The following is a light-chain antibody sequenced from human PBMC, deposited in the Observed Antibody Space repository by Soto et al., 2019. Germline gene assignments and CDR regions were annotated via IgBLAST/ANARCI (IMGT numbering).Light chain of an antibody. CDR1: QSISSN. CDR3: QQYNNWPRT. V-gene: IGKV3-15*01. Sequence: EIVMTQSPATLSVSPGDRATLSCRASQSISSNLAWYQQKPGQAPRLLIYGASTRASGIPARFSGTGSGTEFTLTINSLQSEDFAVYYCQQYNNWPRTFGQGTRLEIK. CDR2: GAS. J-gene: IGKJ5*01.